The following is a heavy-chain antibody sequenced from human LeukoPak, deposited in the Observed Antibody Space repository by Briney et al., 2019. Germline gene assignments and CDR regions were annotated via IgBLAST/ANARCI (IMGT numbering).Heavy chain of an antibody. V-gene: IGHV1-69*04. Sequence: SVKVSCKASGGTFSSYAISWVRQAPGQGLEWMGRIIPILGIANYAQKFQGRVTITADKSRSTAYMELSSLRSEDTAVYYCARAPPTARLKLQYYFDYWGQGTLVTVSS. J-gene: IGHJ4*02. D-gene: IGHD5-18*01. CDR1: GGTFSSYA. CDR2: IIPILGIA. CDR3: ARAPPTARLKLQYYFDY.